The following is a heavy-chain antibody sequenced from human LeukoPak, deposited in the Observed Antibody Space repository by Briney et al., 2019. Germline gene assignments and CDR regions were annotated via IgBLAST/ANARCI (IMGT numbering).Heavy chain of an antibody. CDR2: INHSGST. D-gene: IGHD2-15*01. CDR1: GGSFSGYY. Sequence: SETLSLTCAVYGGSFSGYYWSWIRQPPGKGLEWIGEINHSGSTNCNPSLKSRVTTSVDTSKNQFSLKLSSVTAADTAVYYCARRDRYYCSGGSCYYFDYWGQGTLVTVSS. CDR3: ARRDRYYCSGGSCYYFDY. V-gene: IGHV4-34*01. J-gene: IGHJ4*02.